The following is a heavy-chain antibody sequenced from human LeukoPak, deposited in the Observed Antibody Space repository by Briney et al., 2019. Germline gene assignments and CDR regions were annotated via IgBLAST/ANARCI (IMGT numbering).Heavy chain of an antibody. Sequence: GGSLRLSCTASGFTFSSHWMHWVRHAPGKGLVWVSRIDGDGHSTSYADSVKGRFTISRDNAKNTLFLQMDSLRPEDTAFYYCARAGDSWGQGTLVTVSS. J-gene: IGHJ4*02. V-gene: IGHV3-74*01. CDR2: IDGDGHST. CDR1: GFTFSSHW. CDR3: ARAGDS.